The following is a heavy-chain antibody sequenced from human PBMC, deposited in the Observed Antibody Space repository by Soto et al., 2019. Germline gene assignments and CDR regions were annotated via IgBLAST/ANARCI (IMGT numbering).Heavy chain of an antibody. V-gene: IGHV3-11*06. CDR3: ARAKLVVEGRFDY. CDR2: ISSSGAYT. Sequence: QVQLVESGGGLVKPGGSLRLSCAASGFSFSDYYMKWIRQAPGKGLEWISYISSSGAYTNYADSVRGRFTMSRDSAKNSLLLQMDGLRAEDTAVYYCARAKLVVEGRFDYWGQGTLVTVSS. J-gene: IGHJ4*02. CDR1: GFSFSDYY. D-gene: IGHD3-22*01.